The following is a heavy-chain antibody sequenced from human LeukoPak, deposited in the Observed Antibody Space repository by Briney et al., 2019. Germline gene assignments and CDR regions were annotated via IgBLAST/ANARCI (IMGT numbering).Heavy chain of an antibody. CDR3: ASLVDSRGHRWDAFDI. D-gene: IGHD3-22*01. Sequence: GGSLRLSCAASGFTFSSYAMHWVRQAPGKGMEWVAVISYVGSNKYYADSVKGRFTISRDNSKNTLYLQMNSLRAEDTAVYYCASLVDSRGHRWDAFDIWGQGTMVTVSS. CDR1: GFTFSSYA. V-gene: IGHV3-30*04. CDR2: ISYVGSNK. J-gene: IGHJ3*02.